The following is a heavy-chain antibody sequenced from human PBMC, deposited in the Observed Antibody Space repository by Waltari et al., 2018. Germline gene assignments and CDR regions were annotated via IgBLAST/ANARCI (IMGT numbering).Heavy chain of an antibody. V-gene: IGHV4-31*03. CDR2: IYYSGSGNT. J-gene: IGHJ5*02. Sequence: QVQLQESGPGLVKPSQTLSLTCTVSGASIFSGGYYWSWIRQYQGKGLEWIGYIYYSGSGNTYHNPSLKSRLNISADKSNNQFSLKLTSVTAADTAVYYCARRDATTENWFDPWGQGTLVTVSS. D-gene: IGHD1-1*01. CDR1: GASIFSGGYY. CDR3: ARRDATTENWFDP.